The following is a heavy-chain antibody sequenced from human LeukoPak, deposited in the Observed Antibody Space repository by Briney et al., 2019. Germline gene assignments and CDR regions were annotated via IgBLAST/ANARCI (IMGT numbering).Heavy chain of an antibody. CDR1: GFTVSSNY. Sequence: GGSLRLSCAASGFTVSSNYMSWVRQAPGKGLEWFSVIYRGGSTYYADSVKGRFTISRDNSKNTLYLQMNSLRAEDTAVYYCARAGGATPFDYWGQGTLVTVSS. V-gene: IGHV3-53*01. D-gene: IGHD1-26*01. J-gene: IGHJ4*02. CDR2: IYRGGST. CDR3: ARAGGATPFDY.